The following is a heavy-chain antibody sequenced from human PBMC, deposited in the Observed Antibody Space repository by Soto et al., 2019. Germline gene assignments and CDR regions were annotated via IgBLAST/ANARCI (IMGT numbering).Heavy chain of an antibody. CDR1: GDTFSSYA. J-gene: IGHJ6*02. CDR2: IIHMFGTA. CDR3: ARGIVVGEAPTGEEDYNYYGMDV. V-gene: IGHV1-69*01. D-gene: IGHD2-15*01. Sequence: QVQLVQSGAEVKKPGSSVKVSCKASGDTFSSYAINWVRQGPGQGLEWMGGIIHMFGTANYAEKFQGRVTITADESTSTGFMELNSLRSEDTAVYYCARGIVVGEAPTGEEDYNYYGMDVWGQGTTVTVSS.